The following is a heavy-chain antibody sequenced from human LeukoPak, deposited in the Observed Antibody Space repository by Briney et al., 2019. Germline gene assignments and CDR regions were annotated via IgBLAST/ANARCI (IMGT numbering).Heavy chain of an antibody. CDR1: GFTFSSYA. CDR2: ISGSGGST. J-gene: IGHJ4*02. V-gene: IGHV3-23*01. Sequence: GGSLRLSCAASGFTFSSYAMSWVRQAPWKGVEWVSAISGSGGSTYYADSVKGRFTISRDNSKNTLYLQMNSLRAEDTAVYYCAKDKEYQLLFDYWGQGTLVTVSS. CDR3: AKDKEYQLLFDY. D-gene: IGHD2-2*01.